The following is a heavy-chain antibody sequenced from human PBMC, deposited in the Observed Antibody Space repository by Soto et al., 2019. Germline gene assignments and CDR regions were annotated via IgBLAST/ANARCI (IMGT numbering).Heavy chain of an antibody. Sequence: GGSLRLSCAASGFTFSSYSMNWVRQAPGKGLEWVSYISSSSSTIYYADSVKGRFTISRDNAKNSLYLQMNSLRAEDTAVYYCASEYSGYGSRHTQHWGQGTLVTVSS. V-gene: IGHV3-48*01. J-gene: IGHJ1*01. D-gene: IGHD5-12*01. CDR1: GFTFSSYS. CDR3: ASEYSGYGSRHTQH. CDR2: ISSSSSTI.